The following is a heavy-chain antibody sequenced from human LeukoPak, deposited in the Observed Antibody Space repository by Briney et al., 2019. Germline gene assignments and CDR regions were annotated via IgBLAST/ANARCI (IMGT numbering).Heavy chain of an antibody. J-gene: IGHJ6*02. CDR3: ARQDCSGGGCLYGMDV. V-gene: IGHV4-30-4*01. CDR1: GGSISSGDYY. D-gene: IGHD2-15*01. Sequence: PSETLSLTCTVSGGSISSGDYYWSWIRQPPGKGLEWIGYIYYSGSTYYNPSLKSRVTISVDTSKNQFSLKLSSVTAADTAVYYCARQDCSGGGCLYGMDVWGQGTTVTVSS. CDR2: IYYSGST.